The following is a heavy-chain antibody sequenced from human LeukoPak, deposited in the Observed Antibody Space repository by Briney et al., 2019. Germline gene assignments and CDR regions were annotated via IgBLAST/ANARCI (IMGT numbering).Heavy chain of an antibody. CDR1: GFTFSSYA. V-gene: IGHV3-30*04. CDR2: ISYDGSNK. CDR3: AKDHDYYMDV. J-gene: IGHJ6*03. Sequence: GGSLRLSCAASGFTFSSYAMHWVRQAPGKGLEWVAVISYDGSNKYYADSVKGRFTISRDNSKNTLYLQMNSLRAEDTAVYYCAKDHDYYMDVWGKGTTVTVSS.